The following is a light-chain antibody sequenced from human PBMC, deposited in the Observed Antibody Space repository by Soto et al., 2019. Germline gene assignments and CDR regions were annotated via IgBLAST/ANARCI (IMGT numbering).Light chain of an antibody. CDR2: DVS. Sequence: AIQVTQSPSSLSASVGDRVTITCRASQDIRGALSWYQQEPGKAPKLLIYDVSTLESGVPSRFSGSGSGTEFTLAISSLQPEDFGTYYCQQFNPYPITFRHGTRLQI. J-gene: IGKJ5*01. CDR3: QQFNPYPIT. CDR1: QDIRGA. V-gene: IGKV1-13*02.